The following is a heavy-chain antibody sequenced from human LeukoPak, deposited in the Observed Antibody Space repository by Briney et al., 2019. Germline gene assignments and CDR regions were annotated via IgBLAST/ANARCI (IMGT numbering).Heavy chain of an antibody. J-gene: IGHJ4*02. CDR3: ARDLSGSYFDY. CDR2: IYSGGST. CDR1: GFTVSSNY. V-gene: IGHV3-53*01. D-gene: IGHD1-26*01. Sequence: GGSLRLSCAASGFTVSSNYMSWVRQAPGKGLEWVSVIYSGGSTYYPDSVKGRFTISRDNSKNTLYLQMNSLRAEDTAVYYCARDLSGSYFDYWGQGTLVTVSS.